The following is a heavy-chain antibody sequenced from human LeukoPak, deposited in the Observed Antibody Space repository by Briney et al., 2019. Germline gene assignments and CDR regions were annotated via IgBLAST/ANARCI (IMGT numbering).Heavy chain of an antibody. J-gene: IGHJ4*02. D-gene: IGHD1-14*01. V-gene: IGHV3-33*01. CDR2: IWYDGSRA. CDR3: TRYNNDHFDY. Sequence: GGSLRLSCAGSGFTFSGYGMHWFRQTPGKGLEWVAVIWYDGSRAFYADSVKGRFTISRDNSKNTRSVQMDALRAEDTAVYYCTRYNNDHFDYRGQGTLVTVSS. CDR1: GFTFSGYG.